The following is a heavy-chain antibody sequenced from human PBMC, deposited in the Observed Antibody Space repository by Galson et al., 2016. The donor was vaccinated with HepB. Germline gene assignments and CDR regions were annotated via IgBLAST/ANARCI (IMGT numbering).Heavy chain of an antibody. Sequence: SVKVSCKASGYTFTSYYMHWVRQAPGQGLEWMGLINPSGGSTTYAQNFQGRVTMTRDTSTSTVYMELSSLRSEDTAVYYCARTMVRGVPGFDIWGQGTMVAVSS. CDR3: ARTMVRGVPGFDI. CDR1: GYTFTSYY. D-gene: IGHD3-10*01. J-gene: IGHJ3*02. CDR2: INPSGGST. V-gene: IGHV1-46*01.